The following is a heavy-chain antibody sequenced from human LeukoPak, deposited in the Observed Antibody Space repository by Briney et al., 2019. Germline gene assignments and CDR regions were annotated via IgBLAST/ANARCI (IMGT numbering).Heavy chain of an antibody. CDR1: GFTFDDYA. CDR2: ISWNSGSI. D-gene: IGHD3-22*01. Sequence: PGGSLRLSCAASGFTFDDYAMPWVRQAPGKGLEWVAGISWNSGSIGYADSVKGRFTISRDNAKNSLYLQMNSLRAEDTALYYCAKGGTYYYDSSGYYYPSFDYWGQGTLVTVSS. CDR3: AKGGTYYYDSSGYYYPSFDY. J-gene: IGHJ4*02. V-gene: IGHV3-9*01.